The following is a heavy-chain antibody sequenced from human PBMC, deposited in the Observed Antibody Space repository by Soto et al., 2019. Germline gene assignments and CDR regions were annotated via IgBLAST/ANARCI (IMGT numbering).Heavy chain of an antibody. CDR2: IIPIFGTA. CDR3: ARTRLQSAFDI. Sequence: ASVKVSWKACGGSFSSYARSWVRQATGQGLEWMGGIIPIFGTANYAQKFQGRVTITADESTSTVYMELSSLSSEDTAAYYCARTRLQSAFDIWGQGTMVTVPS. CDR1: GGSFSSYA. D-gene: IGHD4-4*01. V-gene: IGHV1-69*13. J-gene: IGHJ3*02.